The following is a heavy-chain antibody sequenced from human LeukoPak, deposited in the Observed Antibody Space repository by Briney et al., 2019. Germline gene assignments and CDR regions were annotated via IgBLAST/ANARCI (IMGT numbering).Heavy chain of an antibody. Sequence: PGGSLRLSCVASGFTFSDYAMNWVRPAPGKGPEWVSTFKTKYNQVYYAESVRGRFTISTDNSRNTVFLQMNSLRADDAALYYCARSVPDYTRFDYWGQGALVTVSS. CDR2: FKTKYNQV. CDR1: GFTFSDYA. CDR3: ARSVPDYTRFDY. V-gene: IGHV3-23*05. D-gene: IGHD4-11*01. J-gene: IGHJ4*02.